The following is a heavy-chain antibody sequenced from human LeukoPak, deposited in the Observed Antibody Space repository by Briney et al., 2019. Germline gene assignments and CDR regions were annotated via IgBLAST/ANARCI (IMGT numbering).Heavy chain of an antibody. CDR1: GYTFTNYG. V-gene: IGHV1-18*01. CDR3: ARDKTRDSYSGRFRVDY. Sequence: GASVKVSCKASGYTFTNYGISWVRQAPGQGLEWMGWISPYSGNTDYAQKLQGRVAVTTDTSTRTAYMELRSLRSDDTAVYYCARDKTRDSYSGRFRVDYWGQGTLVTVSS. J-gene: IGHJ4*02. D-gene: IGHD5-24*01. CDR2: ISPYSGNT.